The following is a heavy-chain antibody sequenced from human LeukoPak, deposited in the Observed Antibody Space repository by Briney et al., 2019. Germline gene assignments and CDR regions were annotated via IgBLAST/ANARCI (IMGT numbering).Heavy chain of an antibody. V-gene: IGHV3-9*01. Sequence: GGSLRLSCAASGFTFDDYAMHWVRQAPGKGLEWVSRISWNSGSIGYADSVKGRFTISRDNAKNSLYLQMNSLRAEDTALYYCARGPTYGSRSDYFDYWGQGTLVTVSS. J-gene: IGHJ4*02. CDR2: ISWNSGSI. CDR1: GFTFDDYA. D-gene: IGHD3-10*01. CDR3: ARGPTYGSRSDYFDY.